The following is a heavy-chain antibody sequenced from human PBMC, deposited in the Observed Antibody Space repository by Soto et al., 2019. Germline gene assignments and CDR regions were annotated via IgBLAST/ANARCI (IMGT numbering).Heavy chain of an antibody. CDR3: TRVYSSSYHYFDY. J-gene: IGHJ4*02. V-gene: IGHV3-66*01. Sequence: EVHLVESGGGLVQPGGSLRLSCAASGFTVSSYHMSWVRQAPGKGLEWVSIIYSAGSADFADSVKGRFTISRDNSKNTLYLQMSSLRAEDTAVYYCTRVYSSSYHYFDYWGQGTLVTVSS. D-gene: IGHD6-13*01. CDR2: IYSAGSA. CDR1: GFTVSSYH.